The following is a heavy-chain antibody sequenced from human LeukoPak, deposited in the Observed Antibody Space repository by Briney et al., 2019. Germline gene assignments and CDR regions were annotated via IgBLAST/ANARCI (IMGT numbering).Heavy chain of an antibody. CDR3: ARGLRFLEWLLPEIEAFDI. Sequence: SETLSLTCTVSGGSISSYYWSWIRQPPGKGLEWIGYIYYSGSTNYNPSLKSRVTISVDTSKNQFSLKLSSVTAADTAVYYCARGLRFLEWLLPEIEAFDIWGQGTMVTVSS. V-gene: IGHV4-59*01. CDR1: GGSISSYY. CDR2: IYYSGST. D-gene: IGHD3-3*01. J-gene: IGHJ3*02.